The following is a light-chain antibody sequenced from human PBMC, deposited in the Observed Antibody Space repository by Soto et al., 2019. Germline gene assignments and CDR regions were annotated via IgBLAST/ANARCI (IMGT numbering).Light chain of an antibody. CDR2: DVS. CDR3: CSYTTSNTRQIV. V-gene: IGLV2-14*01. J-gene: IGLJ1*01. CDR1: SSDVGGYNY. Sequence: QSALTQPASVSGSPGQSITISCTGTSSDVGGYNYVSWYQQHPGKAPKFIIYDVSNRPSGVSNRFSGSKSGNTASLTISGLQAEDEADYYCCSYTTSNTRQIVFGTGTKVTVL.